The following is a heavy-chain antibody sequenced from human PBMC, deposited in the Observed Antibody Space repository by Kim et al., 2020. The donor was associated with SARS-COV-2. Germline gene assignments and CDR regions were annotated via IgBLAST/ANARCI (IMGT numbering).Heavy chain of an antibody. D-gene: IGHD6-13*01. CDR3: ARPSIAAAGTPFEVSHGFDP. CDR2: ISSSGSTI. Sequence: GGSLRLSCAASGFTFSDYYMSWIRQAPGKGLEWVSYISSSGSTIYYADSVKGRFTISRDNAKNSLYLQMNSLRAEDTAVYYCARPSIAAAGTPFEVSHGFDPWGQGTLVTVSS. J-gene: IGHJ5*02. V-gene: IGHV3-11*01. CDR1: GFTFSDYY.